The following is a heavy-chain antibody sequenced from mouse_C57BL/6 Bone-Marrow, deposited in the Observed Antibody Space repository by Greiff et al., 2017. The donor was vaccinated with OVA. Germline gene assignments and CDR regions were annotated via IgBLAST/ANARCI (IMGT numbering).Heavy chain of an antibody. CDR2: INPGSGGT. Sequence: VKLQESGAELVRPGTSVKVSCKASGYAFTNYLIEWVKQRPGQGLEWIGVINPGSGGTNYNEKFKGKATLTADKSSSTAYMQLSSLTSEDSAVYFCARSPYYYGSSHYWYFDVWGTGTTVTVSS. CDR3: ARSPYYYGSSHYWYFDV. D-gene: IGHD1-1*01. V-gene: IGHV1-54*01. CDR1: GYAFTNYL. J-gene: IGHJ1*03.